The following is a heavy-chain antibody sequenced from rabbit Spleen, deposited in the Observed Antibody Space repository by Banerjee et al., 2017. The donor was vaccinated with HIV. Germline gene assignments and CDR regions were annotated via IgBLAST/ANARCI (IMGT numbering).Heavy chain of an antibody. CDR3: ARDGSDDNVAYGGAMDL. CDR1: GFSFSSSYY. V-gene: IGHV1S45*01. Sequence: QEQLVESGGGLVQPEGSLALTCTASGFSFSSSYYMCWVRQAPGKGPEWIACIYSGSSGRTYYASRAKGRFTISKTSSTTVALQMTSLTAADTATYFCARDGSDDNVAYGGAMDLWGQGTLVTVS. D-gene: IGHD6-1*01. CDR2: IYSGSSGRT. J-gene: IGHJ6*01.